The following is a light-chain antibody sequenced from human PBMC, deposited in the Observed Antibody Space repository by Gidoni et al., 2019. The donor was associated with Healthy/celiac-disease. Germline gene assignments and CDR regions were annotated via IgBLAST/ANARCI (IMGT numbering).Light chain of an antibody. J-gene: IGKJ2*01. CDR1: QSVSSY. CDR2: DAS. Sequence: DIVLTQSPATLSLSPGERATLSCRSSQSVSSYLALYQQKPGQAPRLLIADASNRATGIPARFSGSGSGTDFTLTISSLEPEDFAVYYCQQRSNWPPKYTFGQGTKLEIK. CDR3: QQRSNWPPKYT. V-gene: IGKV3-11*01.